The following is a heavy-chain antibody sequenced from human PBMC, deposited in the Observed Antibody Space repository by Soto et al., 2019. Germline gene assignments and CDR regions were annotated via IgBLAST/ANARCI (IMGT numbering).Heavy chain of an antibody. CDR1: GFTFSSYA. CDR2: ISGSGGST. J-gene: IGHJ6*02. CDR3: AKDPRYSSGWGPYYYYGMDV. D-gene: IGHD6-19*01. Sequence: GGSLRLSCAASGFTFSSYAMSWVRQAPGKGLEWVSAISGSGGSTYYADSVKGRFTISRDNSKNTLYLQMNSLRAEDTAVYYCAKDPRYSSGWGPYYYYGMDVWGQGTTVTVS. V-gene: IGHV3-23*01.